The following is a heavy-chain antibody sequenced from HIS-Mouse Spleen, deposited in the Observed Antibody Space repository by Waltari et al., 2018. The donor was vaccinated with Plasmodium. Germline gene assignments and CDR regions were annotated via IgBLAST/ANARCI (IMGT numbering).Heavy chain of an antibody. V-gene: IGHV4-59*01. CDR2: IYYSGST. CDR1: GGSITSYY. Sequence: QVQLQESGPGLVKPSETLSLTCTVSGGSITSYYWSWIRQPPGKGLEWIAYIYYSGSTNYNPSLKSRVTISVDTSKNQFSLKLSSVTAADTAVFYCARGGYSSLSYYFDYWGQGTLVTVSS. J-gene: IGHJ4*02. D-gene: IGHD6-6*01. CDR3: ARGGYSSLSYYFDY.